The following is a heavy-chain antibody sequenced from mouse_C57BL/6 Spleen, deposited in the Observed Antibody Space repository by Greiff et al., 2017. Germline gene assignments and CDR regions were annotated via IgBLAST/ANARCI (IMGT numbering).Heavy chain of an antibody. D-gene: IGHD1-1*01. CDR2: IDPNSGGT. J-gene: IGHJ4*01. CDR3: ASDGSSFAMDY. Sequence: QVHVKQPGAELVKPGASVKLSCKASGYTFTSYWMHWVKQRPGRGLEWIGRIDPNSGGTKYNAKFKGKATLTVDKPSSTAYMQLSSLTSEDSAVYDCASDGSSFAMDYWGQGTSVTASS. CDR1: GYTFTSYW. V-gene: IGHV1-72*01.